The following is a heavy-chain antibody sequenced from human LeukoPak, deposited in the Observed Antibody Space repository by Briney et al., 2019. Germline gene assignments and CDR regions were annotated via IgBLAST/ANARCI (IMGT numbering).Heavy chain of an antibody. V-gene: IGHV4-61*02. D-gene: IGHD5-18*01. Sequence: PSETLSLTCTVSGGSISSGSYYWSWIRQPAGKGLEWIGRIYTSGSTNYNPSLNSRVTISVDTSKNQFSLKLSSVTAADTAVYYCARVAAMVACFDYWGQGTLVTVSS. CDR3: ARVAAMVACFDY. J-gene: IGHJ4*02. CDR1: GGSISSGSYY. CDR2: IYTSGST.